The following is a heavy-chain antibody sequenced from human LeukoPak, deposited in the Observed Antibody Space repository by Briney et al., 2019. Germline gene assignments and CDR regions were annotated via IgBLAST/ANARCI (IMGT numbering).Heavy chain of an antibody. J-gene: IGHJ6*02. CDR1: GYTFTSYG. CDR2: ISAYNGNT. V-gene: IGHV1-18*01. D-gene: IGHD2-15*01. Sequence: ASVKVSCKASGYTFTSYGITWVRQAPGQGLEWMGWISAYNGNTNYAQKLQGRVTMTTDTSTSTAYMELRSLRSDDTAVYYCARDVTSYCSGGSCYSHYYYGMDVWGQGTTVTASS. CDR3: ARDVTSYCSGGSCYSHYYYGMDV.